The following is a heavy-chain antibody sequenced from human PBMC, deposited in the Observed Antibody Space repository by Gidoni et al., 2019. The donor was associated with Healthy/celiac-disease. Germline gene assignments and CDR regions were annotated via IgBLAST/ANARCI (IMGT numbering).Heavy chain of an antibody. CDR1: GFPFSSYG. CDR2: IWYDGSNK. V-gene: IGHV3-33*01. Sequence: QVQLVESGGGVVQPGRSLRLSCAASGFPFSSYGMHWVRQAPGKGLEWVAVIWYDGSNKYYADSVKGRFTISRDNSKNTLYLQMNSLRAEDTAVYYCARGPYYGSGSYRGAYGMDVWGQGTTVTVSS. CDR3: ARGPYYGSGSYRGAYGMDV. D-gene: IGHD3-10*01. J-gene: IGHJ6*02.